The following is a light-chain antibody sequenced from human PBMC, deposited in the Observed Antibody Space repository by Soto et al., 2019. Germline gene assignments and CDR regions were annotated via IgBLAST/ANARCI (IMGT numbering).Light chain of an antibody. V-gene: IGKV3-20*01. CDR3: QQYGNSPVT. CDR2: GAS. J-gene: IGKJ3*01. CDR1: QSLSSRS. Sequence: IVLTQSPGTLSLSPGDGATLFCRASQSLSSRSLAWFRQKPGQPPSLLIYGASSRATGIPDRFSGSGSGTDFTLMISRLEPEDFAVYYCQQYGNSPVTFGPGTTVDVK.